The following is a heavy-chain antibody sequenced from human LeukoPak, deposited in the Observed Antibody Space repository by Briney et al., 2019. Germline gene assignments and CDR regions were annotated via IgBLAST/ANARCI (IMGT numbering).Heavy chain of an antibody. V-gene: IGHV4-38-2*01. J-gene: IGHJ4*02. CDR2: IYHSGST. Sequence: PSETLSLTCAVSGYSISSGYYWGWIRQPPGKGLEWIGSIYHSGSTYYNPSLKSRVTISVDTSKNQFSLKLSSVTAVDTAVYYCARLGIDYWGQGTLVTVSS. D-gene: IGHD7-27*01. CDR3: ARLGIDY. CDR1: GYSISSGYY.